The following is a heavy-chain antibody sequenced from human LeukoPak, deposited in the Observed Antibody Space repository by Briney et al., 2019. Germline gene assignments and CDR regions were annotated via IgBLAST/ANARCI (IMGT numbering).Heavy chain of an antibody. V-gene: IGHV3-33*01. D-gene: IGHD3-22*01. CDR3: SRDNYDSCCPSDY. CDR2: IWYDGTNK. CDR1: GFTFSSYG. J-gene: IGHJ4*02. Sequence: GGSLRLSCAASGFTFSSYGMHWVRQAPGKGLEWVALIWYDGTNKYYGDSVKGRFTISRDNSKNTLFLQMNSLRAADTAVYYCSRDNYDSCCPSDYWGQGTLVTVSS.